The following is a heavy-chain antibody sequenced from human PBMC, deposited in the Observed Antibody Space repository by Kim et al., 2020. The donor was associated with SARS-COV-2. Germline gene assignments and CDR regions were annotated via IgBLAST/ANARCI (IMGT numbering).Heavy chain of an antibody. V-gene: IGHV4-34*01. D-gene: IGHD1-7*01. Sequence: SPTLKSSVTTSGDTSTNQFSLKLSSVTAANTAVYYCARAYPTGTTPTVDYWGQGTLVTVSS. J-gene: IGHJ4*02. CDR3: ARAYPTGTTPTVDY.